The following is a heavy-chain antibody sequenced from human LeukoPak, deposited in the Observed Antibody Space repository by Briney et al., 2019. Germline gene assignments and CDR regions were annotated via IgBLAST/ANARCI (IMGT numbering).Heavy chain of an antibody. D-gene: IGHD1-26*01. CDR3: ARGGSNAGY. CDR1: GFTVSNNY. V-gene: IGHV3-66*01. CDR2: IYRGGNI. Sequence: GGSLRLSCAASGFTVSNNYMRGVRQAPGRGLEWVSFIYRGGNIYHADSVKGRFTLSRDDSKNTLYLQMHSLRVEDTAVYYCARGGSNAGYWGQGTLVTVSS. J-gene: IGHJ4*02.